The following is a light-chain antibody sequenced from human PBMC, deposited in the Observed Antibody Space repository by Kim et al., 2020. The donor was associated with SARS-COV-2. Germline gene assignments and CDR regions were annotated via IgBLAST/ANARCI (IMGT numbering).Light chain of an antibody. J-gene: IGLJ1*01. CDR2: DVS. Sequence: ITISCTGTSSAVGVFNDDSGYQQHPGKVPKLMIYDVSKRPSGVSIRFSGSKSDTTASLSISGLQAEDEADYYCCSYTSSSASVYVFGTGTKVTVL. CDR1: SSAVGVFND. V-gene: IGLV2-14*04. CDR3: CSYTSSSASVYV.